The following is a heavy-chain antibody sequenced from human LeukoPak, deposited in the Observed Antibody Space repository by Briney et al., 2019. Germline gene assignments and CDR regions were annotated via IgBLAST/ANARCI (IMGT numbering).Heavy chain of an antibody. CDR3: ARGGSRVGATDYYFDY. CDR2: ISSSGSTI. Sequence: GGSLGLSCAASGFTFSSYEMNWVRQAPGKGLEWVSYISSSGSTIYYADSVKGRFTISRDNAKNSLYLQMNSLRAEDTAVYYCARGGSRVGATDYYFDYWGQGTLVTVSS. D-gene: IGHD1-26*01. V-gene: IGHV3-48*03. CDR1: GFTFSSYE. J-gene: IGHJ4*02.